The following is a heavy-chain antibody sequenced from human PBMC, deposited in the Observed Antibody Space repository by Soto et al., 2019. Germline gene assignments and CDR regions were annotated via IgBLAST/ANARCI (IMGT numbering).Heavy chain of an antibody. J-gene: IGHJ4*02. D-gene: IGHD2-2*02. Sequence: ASVKVSCKASGYTFTGYYMHWVRQAPGQGLEWMGWINPNSGGTNYAQKFQGRVTMTRDTSISTAYMELSRLRSDDTAVYYCARRRYCSSTRCYTFGGYYFDYWGQGTLVTVSS. CDR2: INPNSGGT. V-gene: IGHV1-2*02. CDR1: GYTFTGYY. CDR3: ARRRYCSSTRCYTFGGYYFDY.